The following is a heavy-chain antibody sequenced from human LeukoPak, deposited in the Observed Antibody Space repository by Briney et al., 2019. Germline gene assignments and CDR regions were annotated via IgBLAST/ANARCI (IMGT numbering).Heavy chain of an antibody. CDR3: ARLSSSWSYFDY. V-gene: IGHV4-59*08. J-gene: IGHJ4*02. D-gene: IGHD6-13*01. Sequence: SETLSLTCTVSGGSISSYYWSWIRQPPGKGLEWIGYIYYSGSTNYNPSLKSQVTISVDTSKNQFSLKLSSVTAADTAVYYCARLSSSWSYFDYWGQGTLVTVSS. CDR2: IYYSGST. CDR1: GGSISSYY.